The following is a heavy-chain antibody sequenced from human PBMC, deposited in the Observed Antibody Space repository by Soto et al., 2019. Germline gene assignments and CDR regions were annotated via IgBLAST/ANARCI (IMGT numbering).Heavy chain of an antibody. Sequence: NPXASLALTSTVSDDCFRGAYFYWSWIRQPLGKGPEWIGYTYYNGDTKYNPALKSRVTMSVDTSKNQFSLRLSSVTAADTAVYFCARGTGYIDGWRTFDFWGRGILVTVSS. CDR1: DDCFRGAYFY. D-gene: IGHD6-19*01. CDR3: ARGTGYIDGWRTFDF. CDR2: TYYNGDT. J-gene: IGHJ4*02. V-gene: IGHV4-61*01.